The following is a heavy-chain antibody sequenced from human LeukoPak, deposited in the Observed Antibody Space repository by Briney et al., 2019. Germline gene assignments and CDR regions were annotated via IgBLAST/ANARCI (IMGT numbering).Heavy chain of an antibody. V-gene: IGHV3-11*01. D-gene: IGHD3-9*01. Sequence: GGSLRLSCAASRFTFSNYYMSWIRQAPGKGLEWVAYISSGADTMYYADSVKGRFTISRDNAKNSLDLQMNSLRVEDTAVYYCARVYDILTDYYRESPLYYFDYWGQGTLVTVSS. CDR3: ARVYDILTDYYRESPLYYFDY. CDR2: ISSGADTM. CDR1: RFTFSNYY. J-gene: IGHJ4*02.